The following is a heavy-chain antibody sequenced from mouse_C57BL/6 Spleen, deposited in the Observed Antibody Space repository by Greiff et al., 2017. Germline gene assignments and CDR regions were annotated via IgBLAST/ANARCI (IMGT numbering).Heavy chain of an antibody. CDR1: GYTFTSYW. D-gene: IGHD2-5*01. J-gene: IGHJ2*01. V-gene: IGHV1-50*01. CDR2: IDPSDSYT. Sequence: QVQLQQPGAELVKPGASVKLSCKASGYTFTSYWMQWVKQRPGQGLEWIGEIDPSDSYTNYNQKFKGKATLNVDTSSSTAYMLRSSLTSEDSAVYYCARSSNYVFDYWGQGTTLTVSS. CDR3: ARSSNYVFDY.